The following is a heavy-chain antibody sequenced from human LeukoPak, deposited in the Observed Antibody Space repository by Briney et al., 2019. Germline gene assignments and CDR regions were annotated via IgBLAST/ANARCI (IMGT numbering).Heavy chain of an antibody. V-gene: IGHV3-30-3*01. J-gene: IGHJ6*02. Sequence: PGRSLRLSCAASGFTFSSYAMHWVRQAPGKGLEWVAVISYDGSNKYYADSVKGRFTISRDNSKNTLYLQMNSLRAEDTAVYYCARVLLRGDENYYYGMDVWGQGTTVTVSS. CDR2: ISYDGSNK. D-gene: IGHD2-15*01. CDR1: GFTFSSYA. CDR3: ARVLLRGDENYYYGMDV.